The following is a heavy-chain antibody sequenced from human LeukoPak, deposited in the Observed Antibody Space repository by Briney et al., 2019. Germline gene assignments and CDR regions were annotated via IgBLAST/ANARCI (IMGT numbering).Heavy chain of an antibody. V-gene: IGHV1-18*01. CDR2: ISAYNGNT. D-gene: IGHD2-2*02. CDR3: ARLGYCSSTSCYIDYYYYGMDV. J-gene: IGHJ6*02. Sequence: ASVTVSCTASGYTFTSYGICWVRLAPGQGLEWMGRISAYNGNTNYAQKLQGRVTMTTDTSTSTAYMELRSLRSDDTAVYYCARLGYCSSTSCYIDYYYYGMDVWGQGTTVTVSS. CDR1: GYTFTSYG.